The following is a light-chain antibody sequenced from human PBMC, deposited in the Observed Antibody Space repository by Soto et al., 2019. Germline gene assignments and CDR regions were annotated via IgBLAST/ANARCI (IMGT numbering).Light chain of an antibody. Sequence: EIVMTPDPATLSVSPGERATLSCRASQSVSSNLAWYQQKPGQAPRLLMYDASTRATDIPARFSGSGSGTDFTLTINSLAPEDFAVYYCQQRSSWWTFGQGTNVDIK. CDR1: QSVSSN. CDR3: QQRSSWWT. J-gene: IGKJ1*01. V-gene: IGKV3-11*01. CDR2: DAS.